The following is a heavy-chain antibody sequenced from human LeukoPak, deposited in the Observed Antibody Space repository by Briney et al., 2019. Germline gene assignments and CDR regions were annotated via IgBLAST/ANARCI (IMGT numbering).Heavy chain of an antibody. CDR3: ARVGDMITFGGIILEGYFDY. CDR1: GGSISSYY. CDR2: IYASGNT. D-gene: IGHD3-16*01. V-gene: IGHV4-4*07. J-gene: IGHJ4*02. Sequence: SETLSLTCTVSGGSISSYYWSWVRQAAGKGLEWIGRIYASGNTSYNPSLKGRVTMTVDTSKNQFSLQLNSVTPEDTAVYYCARVGDMITFGGIILEGYFDYWGQGTLVTVSS.